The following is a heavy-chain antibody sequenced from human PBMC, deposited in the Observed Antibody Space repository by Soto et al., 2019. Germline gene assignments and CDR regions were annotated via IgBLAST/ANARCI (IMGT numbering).Heavy chain of an antibody. D-gene: IGHD3-10*01. V-gene: IGHV1-2*02. CDR3: ARPHMYYYGSGSYSSWFDP. CDR2: INPNSGGT. Sequence: QVQLVQSGAEVKKPGASVKVSCKASGYTFTGYYMHWVRQAPGQGLEWMGWINPNSGGTNYAQKFQGRVTMTRDTSISTAYVELSRLRSDDTAVYYCARPHMYYYGSGSYSSWFDPWGQGTLVTVSS. J-gene: IGHJ5*02. CDR1: GYTFTGYY.